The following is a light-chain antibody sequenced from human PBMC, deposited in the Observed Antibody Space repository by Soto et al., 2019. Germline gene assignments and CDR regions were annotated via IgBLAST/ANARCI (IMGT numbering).Light chain of an antibody. CDR1: QGISSY. V-gene: IGKV1-9*01. CDR2: AAS. Sequence: DIQLTQSPSFLSSSLLDRFTITCLASQGISSYLAWYQQKPGKAPKLLIYAASTLQSGVPSRFSGSGSGTEFTLTISSLQPEDFATYYCQQLNSYLPTFGQGTRLEIK. J-gene: IGKJ5*01. CDR3: QQLNSYLPT.